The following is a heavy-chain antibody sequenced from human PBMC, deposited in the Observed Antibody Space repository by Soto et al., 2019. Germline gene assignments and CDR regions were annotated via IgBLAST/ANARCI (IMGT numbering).Heavy chain of an antibody. D-gene: IGHD1-26*01. CDR2: TNQDGSQK. Sequence: ESHLVESGGGLVQTGGSLRLSCAISESTVSRDWMNWVRQAPGKGLEWVAHTNQDGSQKYYVDSVKGRFTISRDNAKKSLYLQMNSLRAGDTAMYYCSGGVGDAFWGQGTLVNVSS. CDR3: SGGVGDAF. J-gene: IGHJ4*02. CDR1: ESTVSRDW. V-gene: IGHV3-7*01.